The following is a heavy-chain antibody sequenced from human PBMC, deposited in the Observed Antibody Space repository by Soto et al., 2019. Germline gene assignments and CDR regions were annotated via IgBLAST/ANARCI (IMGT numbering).Heavy chain of an antibody. J-gene: IGHJ4*02. CDR1: AFTFGDYA. CDR3: AKGYTTSCFAHFDF. V-gene: IGHV3-9*01. D-gene: IGHD2-2*01. Sequence: DVQLVESGGGLVQPGRSLRLSCAASAFTFGDYAMHWVRQAPEKGLEWVSCISWNSGTIVYVDSVEGRFTISRDNAKNSLYLQMNSLRPEDTAFYYCAKGYTTSCFAHFDFWGQGALVTVSS. CDR2: ISWNSGTI.